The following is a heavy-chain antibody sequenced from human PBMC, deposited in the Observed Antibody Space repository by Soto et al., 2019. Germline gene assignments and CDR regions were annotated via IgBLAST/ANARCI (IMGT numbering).Heavy chain of an antibody. Sequence: EVQLVESGGGLVKPGGSLRLSCAASGFTFSSYSMNWVRQAPGKGLEWVSSISSSSSYIYYADSVKGRFTISRDNAKNSLYLQMKSLRAEDTAVYYCAREVSKYSGYDFDYWGQGTLVTVSS. CDR2: ISSSSSYI. D-gene: IGHD5-12*01. V-gene: IGHV3-21*01. CDR1: GFTFSSYS. J-gene: IGHJ4*02. CDR3: AREVSKYSGYDFDY.